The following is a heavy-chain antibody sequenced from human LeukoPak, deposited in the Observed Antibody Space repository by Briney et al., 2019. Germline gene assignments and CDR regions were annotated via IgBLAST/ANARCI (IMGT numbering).Heavy chain of an antibody. CDR1: GDSISSGDHF. J-gene: IGHJ4*02. V-gene: IGHV4-30-4*08. Sequence: PSETLSLTCTVSGDSISSGDHFWGWIRQPPGKGLEWIGYIYYSGSAYFNPSLKSRVTMSVDTSKRQFSLKLSSVTAADTAVYYCARRGLDSSSWPFDYWGQGTLVTVSS. D-gene: IGHD6-13*01. CDR2: IYYSGSA. CDR3: ARRGLDSSSWPFDY.